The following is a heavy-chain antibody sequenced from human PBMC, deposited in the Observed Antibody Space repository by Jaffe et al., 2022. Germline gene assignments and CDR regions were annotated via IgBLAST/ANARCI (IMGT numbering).Heavy chain of an antibody. J-gene: IGHJ4*01. CDR3: AKAVRKDDIVGFDY. V-gene: IGHV3-23*01. CDR1: GFTFSTYA. CDR2: ISDSGDST. D-gene: IGHD2-15*01. Sequence: DVQLLESGGGLVQPGGSLRLSCSASGFTFSTYAMNWVRQAPGKGPEWVSGISDSGDSTPYADSVKGRFTISRDNSKNTVYLQMSSLRGDDTAVYYCAKAVRKDDIVGFDYWGHGTLVTVSS.